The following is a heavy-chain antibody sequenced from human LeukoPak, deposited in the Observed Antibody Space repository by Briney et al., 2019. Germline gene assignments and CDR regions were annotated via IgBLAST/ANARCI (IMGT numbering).Heavy chain of an antibody. CDR3: ARDYIGYSSGWDAGGFGC. V-gene: IGHV3-11*01. Sequence: KPGGSLRLSCAASGFTFSDYYMSWIRQAPGKGLEWVSYISSSGSTIYYADSVKGRFTISRDNPKNTLFLQMNSLRAEDTAMYYCARDYIGYSSGWDAGGFGCWGQGTLVTVSS. CDR1: GFTFSDYY. CDR2: ISSSGSTI. J-gene: IGHJ4*02. D-gene: IGHD6-19*01.